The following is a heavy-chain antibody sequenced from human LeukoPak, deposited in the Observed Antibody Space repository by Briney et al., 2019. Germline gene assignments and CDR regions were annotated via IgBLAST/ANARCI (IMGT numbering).Heavy chain of an antibody. CDR2: IKQDGSEK. D-gene: IGHD3-10*02. V-gene: IGHV3-7*01. CDR3: AELGITMIGGV. Sequence: GGSLRLSCAASGFTFSSYWMNWVRQAPGKGLEWVANIKQDGSEKYYVDSVKGRFTISRDNAKNSLYLQMNSLRTEDTAVYYCAELGITMIGGVWGKGTTVTISS. CDR1: GFTFSSYW. J-gene: IGHJ6*04.